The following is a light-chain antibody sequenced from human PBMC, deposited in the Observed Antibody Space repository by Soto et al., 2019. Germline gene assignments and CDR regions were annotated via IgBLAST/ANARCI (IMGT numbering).Light chain of an antibody. Sequence: DSHLAHAPSTLSASVVDRVTITCRASRSIINWLAWYQQKSGKGPKLLIYKASNLQTGVPSRFSGSGYGTEFTLTISSLQPDDVATYYCQQYSDHWTFGQGTKVDIK. J-gene: IGKJ1*01. CDR3: QQYSDHWT. CDR1: RSIINW. V-gene: IGKV1-5*03. CDR2: KAS.